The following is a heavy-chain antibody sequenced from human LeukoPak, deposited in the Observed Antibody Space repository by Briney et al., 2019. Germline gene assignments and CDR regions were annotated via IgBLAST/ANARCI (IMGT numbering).Heavy chain of an antibody. V-gene: IGHV3-72*01. CDR3: TRGRYEILTGTYLGLFDF. Sequence: PGGSLRLSCAASGFTFSDHSMDWVRQAPGKGLEWVGRTRNKANSYTTEYAASVKGRFTISRDNSKSSLYLQMNSLRTEDTALYYCTRGRYEILTGTYLGLFDFWGQGTLVTVSS. D-gene: IGHD3-9*01. CDR2: TRNKANSYTT. J-gene: IGHJ4*02. CDR1: GFTFSDHS.